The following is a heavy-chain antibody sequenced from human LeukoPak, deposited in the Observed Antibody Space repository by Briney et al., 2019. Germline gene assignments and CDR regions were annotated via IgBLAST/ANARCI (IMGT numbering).Heavy chain of an antibody. Sequence: GGSLRLSCAASGFTVSSNYMSWVRQAPGKGLEWVSVIYSGGSTYYTDSVKGRFTISRDNSNNMVYLQMNGLRAEDMAVYYCAKDFGFQLWSTRGVFDIWGQGTMVTVSS. V-gene: IGHV3-53*05. D-gene: IGHD3-10*01. CDR1: GFTVSSNY. J-gene: IGHJ3*02. CDR2: IYSGGST. CDR3: AKDFGFQLWSTRGVFDI.